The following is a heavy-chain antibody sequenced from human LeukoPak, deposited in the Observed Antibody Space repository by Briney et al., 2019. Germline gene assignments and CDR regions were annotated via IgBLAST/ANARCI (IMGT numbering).Heavy chain of an antibody. Sequence: SETLSLTCTVSGGSISGYYWSWIRQPPGKGLEWIGYIYYSGSTNYNPSLKSRVTISVDTSKNQFSLTLSSVTAADTAVYYCAQIPAAIQGYYYYYMDVWGKGTTVTVSS. CDR2: IYYSGST. J-gene: IGHJ6*03. V-gene: IGHV4-59*01. CDR3: AQIPAAIQGYYYYYMDV. D-gene: IGHD2-2*02. CDR1: GGSISGYY.